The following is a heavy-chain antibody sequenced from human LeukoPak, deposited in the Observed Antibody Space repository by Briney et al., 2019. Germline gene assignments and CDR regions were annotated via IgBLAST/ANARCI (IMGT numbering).Heavy chain of an antibody. D-gene: IGHD3-22*01. V-gene: IGHV3-48*04. CDR3: ARDLGYYDSSGYYRGAEYFQH. CDR1: GFSFSLHS. Sequence: GGSLRLSCAGSGFSFSLHSMNWVRQAPGEGLEWISYISGSSDIIFYADSVKGRFTISRDNAKNSLYLQMNSLRAEDTAVYYCARDLGYYDSSGYYRGAEYFQHWGQGTLVTVSS. CDR2: ISGSSDII. J-gene: IGHJ1*01.